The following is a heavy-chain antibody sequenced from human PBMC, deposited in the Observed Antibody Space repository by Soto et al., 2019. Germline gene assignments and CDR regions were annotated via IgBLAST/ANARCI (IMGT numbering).Heavy chain of an antibody. J-gene: IGHJ4*02. Sequence: EVQLVESGGGLVQPGGSLRLSCAASGFTFSSYSMNWVRQSPGKGLEWVSYISSTSSAIYYADSVKCRITISRYSAKNSLYLHMNSLSADVTAVYYCARDSVGRQTEGKKCNYGGQGTRVTVS. CDR1: GFTFSSYS. V-gene: IGHV3-48*01. CDR3: ARDSVGRQTEGKKCNY. CDR2: ISSTSSAI.